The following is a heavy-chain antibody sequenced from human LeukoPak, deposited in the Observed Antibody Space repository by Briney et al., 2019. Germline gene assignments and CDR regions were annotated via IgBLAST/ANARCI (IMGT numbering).Heavy chain of an antibody. CDR2: ISGSGCST. Sequence: GGSLRLSCAASGFTFSSYAMSWVRQAPGKALEWVSAISGSGCSTYYADSVKGRFTISRDNSKNTLYLQMNSLRAEDTAVYYCAKNQRDFWSGYFGGAFDIWGQGTMVTVSS. CDR3: AKNQRDFWSGYFGGAFDI. J-gene: IGHJ3*02. CDR1: GFTFSSYA. D-gene: IGHD3-3*01. V-gene: IGHV3-23*01.